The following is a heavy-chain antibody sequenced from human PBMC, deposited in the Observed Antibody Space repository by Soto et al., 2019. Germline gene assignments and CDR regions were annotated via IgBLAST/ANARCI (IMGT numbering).Heavy chain of an antibody. CDR2: IYYSGST. CDR3: ARFGWQLVFFEY. Sequence: SETLSLTCTVSGGSISSGGYYWSWIRQHPGKGLEWIGYIYYSGSTYYNPSLKSRVTISVDTSKNQFSLKLSSVTAADTAVYYWARFGWQLVFFEYWGQGTLVTVSS. D-gene: IGHD6-13*01. V-gene: IGHV4-31*03. CDR1: GGSISSGGYY. J-gene: IGHJ4*02.